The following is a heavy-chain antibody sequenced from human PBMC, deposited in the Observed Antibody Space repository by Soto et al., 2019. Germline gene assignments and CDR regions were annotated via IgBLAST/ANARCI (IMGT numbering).Heavy chain of an antibody. Sequence: SDTLSLTCTVSGGSLNNDYWTWIRQPPGKGLEWIGYIFYNGNTNYIPSLKSRVSMSVDTAKNRFSLLMTSVTAADTAVYYCARFGYFSLDVWGRGTTVTVSS. D-gene: IGHD3-16*01. J-gene: IGHJ6*03. V-gene: IGHV4-59*08. CDR1: GGSLNNDY. CDR3: ARFGYFSLDV. CDR2: IFYNGNT.